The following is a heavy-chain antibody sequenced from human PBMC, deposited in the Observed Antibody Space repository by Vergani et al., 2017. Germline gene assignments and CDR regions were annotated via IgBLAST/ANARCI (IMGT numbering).Heavy chain of an antibody. V-gene: IGHV3-30*02. D-gene: IGHD2-2*01. CDR3: AIDLCCATISCYFSGAFDY. CDR2: IHYDGSHE. CDR1: GFSFSSFG. J-gene: IGHJ4*02. Sequence: QVQLVESGGGVVQPGRSLRLSCAASGFSFSSFGFHWVRQAPGKGLEWVAFIHYDGSHEYYIDSVKGRFTISRDNSKNTLILQMNGLRAEDTAVYYCAIDLCCATISCYFSGAFDYWGLGTLVSVSS.